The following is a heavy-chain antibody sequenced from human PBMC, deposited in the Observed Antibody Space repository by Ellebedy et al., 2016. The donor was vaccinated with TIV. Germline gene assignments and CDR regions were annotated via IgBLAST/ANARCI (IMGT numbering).Heavy chain of an antibody. D-gene: IGHD2-21*02. J-gene: IGHJ4*02. CDR3: AKDAGVVVTAIQFVY. Sequence: GGSLRLXXAASGFTFSSYAMSWVRQAPGKGLEWVSAISGSGGSTYYADSVKGRFTISRDNSKNTLYLQMNSLRAEDTAVYYCAKDAGVVVTAIQFVYWGQGTLVTVSS. CDR2: ISGSGGST. V-gene: IGHV3-23*01. CDR1: GFTFSSYA.